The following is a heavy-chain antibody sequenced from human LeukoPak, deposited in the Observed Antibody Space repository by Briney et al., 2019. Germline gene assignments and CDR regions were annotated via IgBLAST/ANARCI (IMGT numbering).Heavy chain of an antibody. J-gene: IGHJ3*02. CDR1: GFTFSSYA. D-gene: IGHD5-18*01. Sequence: PGGSLRLSCAASGFTFSSYAMSWVRQAPGKGLEWVSAISGSGGSTYYADSVKGRFTISRDNSKNTLYLQMNSLRAEDTAVYYCAKGAHYGYSYGDDAFDIWGQGTMVTVSS. V-gene: IGHV3-23*01. CDR2: ISGSGGST. CDR3: AKGAHYGYSYGDDAFDI.